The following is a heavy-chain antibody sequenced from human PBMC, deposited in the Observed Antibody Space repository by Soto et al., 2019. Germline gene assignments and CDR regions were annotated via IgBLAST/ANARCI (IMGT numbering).Heavy chain of an antibody. CDR3: TADPLYYDILTGYYYGMDV. CDR1: GFTFSNAW. J-gene: IGHJ6*02. CDR2: IKSKTDGGTT. Sequence: EVQLVESGGGLVKPGGSLRLSCAASGFTFSNAWMSWVRQAPGKGLEWVGRIKSKTDGGTTDYAAPVKGRFTISRDDSKNTLYLQTNSLKTEDTAVYYCTADPLYYDILTGYYYGMDVWGQGTTVTVSS. D-gene: IGHD3-9*01. V-gene: IGHV3-15*01.